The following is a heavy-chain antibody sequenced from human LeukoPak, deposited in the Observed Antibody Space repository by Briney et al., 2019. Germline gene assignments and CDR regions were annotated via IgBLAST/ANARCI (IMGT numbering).Heavy chain of an antibody. V-gene: IGHV4-38-2*02. CDR2: IYHSEST. Sequence: SETLSLTCIVSAYSISSGYYWGWIRQPPGKGLEWIGSIYHSESTYYNPSLKSRVTISVDMSKNQFSLKVNSVTAADTAVYYCAKEIWPTVTTPGHTHFDYWGQGTLVTVSS. D-gene: IGHD4-17*01. CDR3: AKEIWPTVTTPGHTHFDY. CDR1: AYSISSGYY. J-gene: IGHJ4*02.